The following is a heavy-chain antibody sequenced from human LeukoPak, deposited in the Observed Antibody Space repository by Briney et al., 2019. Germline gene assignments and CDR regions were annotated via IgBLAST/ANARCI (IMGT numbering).Heavy chain of an antibody. Sequence: GGSLRLSCAASGFTFSSYAMHWVRQAPGKGLEWVAVISYDGSNKYYADSVKGRFTISRDNSKNTLYLQMNSLRAEDTAVYYCARTWELPDYWGQGTLVTVSS. CDR3: ARTWELPDY. J-gene: IGHJ4*02. D-gene: IGHD1-26*01. CDR2: ISYDGSNK. V-gene: IGHV3-30-3*01. CDR1: GFTFSSYA.